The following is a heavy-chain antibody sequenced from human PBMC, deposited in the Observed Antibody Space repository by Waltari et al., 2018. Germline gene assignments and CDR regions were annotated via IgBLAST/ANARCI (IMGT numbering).Heavy chain of an antibody. J-gene: IGHJ4*02. CDR3: AGDSASRERTDW. CDR1: GGSIGSCY. V-gene: IGHV4-59*01. Sequence: QLQESGPGMVKPSETLSLTCTVSGGSIGSCYWSWIRQPPGKGLEWIGYVRYSGESNYNPSLKSRVTISLDTSKNEFSLKLTSVIAADTAVYYCAGDSASRERTDWWGQGTLVTVSS. D-gene: IGHD1-1*01. CDR2: VRYSGES.